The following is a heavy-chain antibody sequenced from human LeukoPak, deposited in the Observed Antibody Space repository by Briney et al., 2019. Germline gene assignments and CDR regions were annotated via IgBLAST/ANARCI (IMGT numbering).Heavy chain of an antibody. J-gene: IGHJ6*02. D-gene: IGHD3-22*01. CDR2: IYSGGST. V-gene: IGHV3-66*02. Sequence: GGSLRLSCAASGLTVSSNYMSWVRQAPGKGLEWVSVIYSGGSTYYADSVKGRFTISRDNSKNTLYLQMNSLRAEDTAVYYCARDTRIYYDSSGYYYGGVYYYYGMDVWGQGTTVTVSS. CDR1: GLTVSSNY. CDR3: ARDTRIYYDSSGYYYGGVYYYYGMDV.